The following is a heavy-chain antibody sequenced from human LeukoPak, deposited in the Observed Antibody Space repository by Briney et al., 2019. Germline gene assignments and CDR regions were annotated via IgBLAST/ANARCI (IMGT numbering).Heavy chain of an antibody. CDR1: GGTFSSNA. CDR3: ARGRYSFGFDYYYYMDV. D-gene: IGHD5-18*01. V-gene: IGHV1-69*05. CDR2: IIPIFGTT. Sequence: SVTVSCKASGGTFSSNAVTWVRQAPGQGLEWMGGIIPIFGTTYYAQKFQGRVTFITDESTSTAYMELSSLRSDDTAVYYCARGRYSFGFDYYYYMDVWGKGTTVTVSS. J-gene: IGHJ6*03.